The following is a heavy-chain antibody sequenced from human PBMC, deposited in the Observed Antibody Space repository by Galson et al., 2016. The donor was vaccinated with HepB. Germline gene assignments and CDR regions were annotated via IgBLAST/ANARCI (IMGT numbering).Heavy chain of an antibody. V-gene: IGHV5-51*01. CDR2: IYPADFDV. J-gene: IGHJ4*02. CDR1: GYNKFVTDW. CDR3: ARSPVWFGRLGGYFDR. D-gene: IGHD3-10*01. Sequence: QSGAEVKKPGESLKISCQVSGYNKFVTDWIGWVRQMPGKGLELMGIIYPADFDVKYGPSFQGQVTISADRSINTAYLQWTSLKASGTAMYYCARSPVWFGRLGGYFDRWGQGTLVTVSS.